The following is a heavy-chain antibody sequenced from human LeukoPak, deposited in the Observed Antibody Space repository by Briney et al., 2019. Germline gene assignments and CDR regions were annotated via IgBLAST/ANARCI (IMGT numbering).Heavy chain of an antibody. D-gene: IGHD1-26*01. CDR2: ISYDGSNK. V-gene: IGHV3-30-3*01. Sequence: GGSLRLSCAASGFSFSTYGMHWVRQAPGKGLEWVAVISYDGSNKYYADSVKGRFTISRDNSKNTLYLQMNSLRAEDTAVYYCARGGKWDVTPFDYWGQGTLVTVSS. CDR3: ARGGKWDVTPFDY. J-gene: IGHJ4*02. CDR1: GFSFSTYG.